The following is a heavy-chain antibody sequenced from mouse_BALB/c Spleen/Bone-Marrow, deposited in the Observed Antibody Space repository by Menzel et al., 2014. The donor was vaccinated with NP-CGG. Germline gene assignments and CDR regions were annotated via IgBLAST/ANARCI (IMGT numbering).Heavy chain of an antibody. CDR1: GYTFTTYT. D-gene: IGHD2-1*01. J-gene: IGHJ4*01. V-gene: IGHV1-4*01. CDR2: INPSSGYT. CDR3: ARVYGNYDAMDY. Sequence: ESGAELARPGASVKMSCRASGYTFTTYTMHWVKQRPGQGLEWIGYINPSSGYTYYDQKFKDKATLTADKSSSAAYLQLSSLTSEGSAVYYCARVYGNYDAMDYWGQGTSVTVSS.